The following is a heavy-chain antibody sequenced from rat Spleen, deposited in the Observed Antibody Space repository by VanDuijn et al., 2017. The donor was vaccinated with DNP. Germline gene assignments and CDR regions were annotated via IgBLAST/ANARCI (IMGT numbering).Heavy chain of an antibody. J-gene: IGHJ1*01. CDR1: GFIFSNYW. V-gene: IGHV5S14*01. CDR2: IRTGGGNT. D-gene: IGHD1-10*01. CDR3: ARGENNYIYWYFDF. Sequence: EVQLVESGGGPVQPGRSLKLSCVASGFIFSNYWMTWVRQTPTKGLEWVASIRTGGGNTYYRDSVKGRFTISRDNAKNTQYLQMDSLRSEDTATYYCARGENNYIYWYFDFWGPGTMVTVSS.